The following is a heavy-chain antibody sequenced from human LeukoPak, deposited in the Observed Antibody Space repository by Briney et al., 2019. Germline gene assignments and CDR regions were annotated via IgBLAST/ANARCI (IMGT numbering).Heavy chain of an antibody. Sequence: GGSLRLSCAASEFTFSRYEMNWVRQAPGKGLEWVSSISNIYYADSVKGRFTISRDNAKNSLYLQMNSLRAEDTAVYYCARSRRDILTGYYQGVSDYWGQGTLVTVSS. D-gene: IGHD3-9*01. CDR1: EFTFSRYE. CDR2: ISNI. J-gene: IGHJ4*02. V-gene: IGHV3-21*01. CDR3: ARSRRDILTGYYQGVSDY.